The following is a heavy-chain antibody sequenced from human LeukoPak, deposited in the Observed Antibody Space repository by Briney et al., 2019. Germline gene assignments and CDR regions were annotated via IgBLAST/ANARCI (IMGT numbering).Heavy chain of an antibody. CDR3: AKMYSSGWHFDY. D-gene: IGHD6-19*01. CDR1: GLTFSSYA. CDR2: IGGSGGST. V-gene: IGHV3-23*01. J-gene: IGHJ4*02. Sequence: PGGSLRLSCAASGLTFSSYAMSWVRQAPGKGLEWVSGIGGSGGSTYYADSVKGRFTISRDNSKNTLYLQMTSLRAEDTAVYYCAKMYSSGWHFDYWGQGTLVTVSS.